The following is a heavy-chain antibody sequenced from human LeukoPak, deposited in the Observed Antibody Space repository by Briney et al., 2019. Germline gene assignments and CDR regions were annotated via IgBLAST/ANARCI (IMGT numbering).Heavy chain of an antibody. CDR1: GFTFSSYN. Sequence: GGSLRLSCAASGFTFSSYNMHWVRQAPGKGLEWVSVIGGDSGGIQYADSVKGRFSISRDNSKNTLYLQMNSLRVEDTAVYYCAKYAPPTTTMTRFFDYWGQGALVTVSS. CDR2: IGGDSGGI. V-gene: IGHV3-23*01. D-gene: IGHD4-11*01. J-gene: IGHJ4*02. CDR3: AKYAPPTTTMTRFFDY.